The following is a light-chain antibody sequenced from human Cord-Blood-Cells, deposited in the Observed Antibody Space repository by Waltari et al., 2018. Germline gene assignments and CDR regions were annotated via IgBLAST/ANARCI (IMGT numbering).Light chain of an antibody. V-gene: IGKV1-39*01. Sequence: DIQMTQSPSSLSASVGDRVTITCRASQSISIYLNWYQQKTGKAPKLLIYAASSLQSVVPSRFSGSGSGTDFTLPISSLQPEDFATYYCQQSYSTPFTFGQGTKVEIK. CDR1: QSISIY. J-gene: IGKJ1*01. CDR3: QQSYSTPFT. CDR2: AAS.